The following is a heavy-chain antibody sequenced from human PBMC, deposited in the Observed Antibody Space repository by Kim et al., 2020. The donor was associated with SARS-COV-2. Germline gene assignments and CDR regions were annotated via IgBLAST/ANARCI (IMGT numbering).Heavy chain of an antibody. CDR2: INPGNGDT. V-gene: IGHV1-3*01. Sequence: ASVKVSCKASGYSFTTYGMNWVCQAPGQRLEWMGWINPGNGDTAYSQKFQGRVTMTRDTSANTVYMELSSLRSEDTAVYYCVRGAITATGTGNWGQGNLITVSS. CDR1: GYSFTTYG. J-gene: IGHJ4*02. CDR3: VRGAITATGTGN. D-gene: IGHD6-13*01.